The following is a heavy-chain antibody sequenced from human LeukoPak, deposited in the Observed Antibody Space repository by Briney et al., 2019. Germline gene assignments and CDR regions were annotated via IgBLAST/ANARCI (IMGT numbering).Heavy chain of an antibody. CDR1: GGTFSSYA. D-gene: IGHD6-13*01. Sequence: SVKVSCKASGGTFSSYAISWVRQAPGQGLEWMGGIIPIFGTASYARKFQGRVTITADESTSTAYMELSSLRSEDTAVYYCARVISSSSWYEDYWGQGTLVTVSS. J-gene: IGHJ4*02. V-gene: IGHV1-69*01. CDR2: IIPIFGTA. CDR3: ARVISSSSWYEDY.